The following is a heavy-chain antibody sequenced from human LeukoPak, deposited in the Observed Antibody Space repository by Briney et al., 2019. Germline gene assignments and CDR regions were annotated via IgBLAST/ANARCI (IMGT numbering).Heavy chain of an antibody. J-gene: IGHJ4*02. V-gene: IGHV1-8*01. CDR1: GYTFTGYD. Sequence: ASVKVSCKTSGYTFTGYDINWVRQAAGQGFEWMGRMHPNSGDTGYAHNLQGRITITRDSSTATVFMELSSLRSEDTAMYYCARGRLNGNVDFWGQGTVVTVSS. CDR2: MHPNSGDT. D-gene: IGHD1-20*01. CDR3: ARGRLNGNVDF.